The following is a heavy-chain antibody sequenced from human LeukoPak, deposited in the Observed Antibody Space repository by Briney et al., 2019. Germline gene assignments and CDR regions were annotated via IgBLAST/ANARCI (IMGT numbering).Heavy chain of an antibody. CDR3: AKDRDGYNPDY. Sequence: GGSLRLSCAASGFTFSSYAMHWVRQAPGKGLEWVSSISDSGTHIYYADSVKGRFTISRDNSKNTVYLQMNSLRAEDTAVYYCAKDRDGYNPDYWGQGTLVSVSS. V-gene: IGHV3-23*01. D-gene: IGHD5-24*01. J-gene: IGHJ4*02. CDR2: ISDSGTHI. CDR1: GFTFSSYA.